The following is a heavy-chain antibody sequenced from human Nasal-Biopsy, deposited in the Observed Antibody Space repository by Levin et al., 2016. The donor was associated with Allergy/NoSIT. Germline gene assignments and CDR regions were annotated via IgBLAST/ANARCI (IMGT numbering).Heavy chain of an antibody. CDR3: ARGPRITAVRGIIGFFQH. CDR1: GGSIKTSSYY. J-gene: IGHJ1*01. D-gene: IGHD3-10*01. CDR2: IYLSGSAST. V-gene: IGHV4-39*01. Sequence: SETLSLTCTVSGGSIKTSSYYWAWIRQFPGKGLEWIGNIYLSGSASTYYNPSLKSRVSISADTSKNQVSLKLSSVTAADTAVYYCARGPRITAVRGIIGFFQHWGQGTLVTVSS.